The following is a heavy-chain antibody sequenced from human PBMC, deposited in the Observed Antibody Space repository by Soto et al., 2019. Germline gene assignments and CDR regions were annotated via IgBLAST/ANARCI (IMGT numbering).Heavy chain of an antibody. V-gene: IGHV3-30*18. J-gene: IGHJ6*02. CDR3: AKQYQNYGVDV. CDR2: ISYDGSNK. CDR1: GFTFSSYG. D-gene: IGHD2-2*01. Sequence: GGSLRLSCAASGFTFSSYGMHWVRQAPGKGLEWVAVISYDGSNKYYADSVKGRFTISRDNSKNTLYLQMNSLRAEDTAVYYCAKQYQNYGVDVWGQGTTVTVSS.